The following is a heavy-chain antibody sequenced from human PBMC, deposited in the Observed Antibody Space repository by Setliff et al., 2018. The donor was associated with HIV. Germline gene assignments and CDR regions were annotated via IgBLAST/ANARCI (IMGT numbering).Heavy chain of an antibody. Sequence: GGSLRLSCAASGFTFSTYWMHWVRQAPGKGLVWVSHINNDGRKTTYADSVKGRFTVSRDNAENTLYLQMNSLRAEDTAVYYCARVASGYDYGWLDPWGQGTLVTVSS. CDR2: INNDGRKT. D-gene: IGHD5-12*01. CDR1: GFTFSTYW. J-gene: IGHJ5*02. V-gene: IGHV3-74*03. CDR3: ARVASGYDYGWLDP.